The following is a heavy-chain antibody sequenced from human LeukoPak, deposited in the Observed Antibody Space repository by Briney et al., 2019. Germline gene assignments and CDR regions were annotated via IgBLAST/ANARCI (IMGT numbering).Heavy chain of an antibody. CDR2: ITTAGDP. J-gene: IGHJ4*02. Sequence: PGGFLRLSCAASGFTFSGYDMHWVRQATGKGLEWVSAITTAGDPYYPGSVKGRFTISRENAKNSLYLQMNSLRAGDTAVYYCARAGGSGWYSLDYWGQGTLATVSS. CDR1: GFTFSGYD. V-gene: IGHV3-13*05. CDR3: ARAGGSGWYSLDY. D-gene: IGHD6-19*01.